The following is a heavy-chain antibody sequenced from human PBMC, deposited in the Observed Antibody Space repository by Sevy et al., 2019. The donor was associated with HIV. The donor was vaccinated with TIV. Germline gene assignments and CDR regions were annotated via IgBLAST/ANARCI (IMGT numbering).Heavy chain of an antibody. V-gene: IGHV1-3*01. Sequence: ASVKVSCKASGYTFTSYAMHWVRQAPGQRLEWMGWINAGNGNTKYSQKFQGRVTITRDTSASTAYMELSSLRSEDTAVYNGARRGGSSSSCAFDIWGQGTMVTVSS. J-gene: IGHJ3*02. D-gene: IGHD6-6*01. CDR1: GYTFTSYA. CDR2: INAGNGNT. CDR3: ARRGGSSSSCAFDI.